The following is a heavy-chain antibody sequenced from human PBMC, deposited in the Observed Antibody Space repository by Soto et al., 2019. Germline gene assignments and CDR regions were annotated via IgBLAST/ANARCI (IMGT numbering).Heavy chain of an antibody. D-gene: IGHD2-15*01. J-gene: IGHJ4*02. Sequence: TSETLSLTCAVYGGSFSGYSWSWIRQPPGKGLEWIGEINHSGSTNYNPSLKSRVTISLDTSKNQLSLKLSSVTAADRAVYYCARGGVRWMVPAYFDHWGQGTLVTVSS. CDR2: INHSGST. CDR3: ARGGVRWMVPAYFDH. CDR1: GGSFSGYS. V-gene: IGHV4-34*01.